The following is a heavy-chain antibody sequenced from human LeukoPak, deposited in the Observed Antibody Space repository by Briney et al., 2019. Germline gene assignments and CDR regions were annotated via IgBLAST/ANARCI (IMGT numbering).Heavy chain of an antibody. V-gene: IGHV3-33*08. Sequence: GGSLRLSCAASGFTFSSYWMSWVRQAPGKGLEWVAVIWYDGSNKYYADSVKGRFTISRDNSKNTLYLQMNSLRAEDTAVYYCARVIAGYSFLDYWGQGTLVTVSS. CDR2: IWYDGSNK. CDR1: GFTFSSYW. CDR3: ARVIAGYSFLDY. J-gene: IGHJ4*02. D-gene: IGHD6-13*01.